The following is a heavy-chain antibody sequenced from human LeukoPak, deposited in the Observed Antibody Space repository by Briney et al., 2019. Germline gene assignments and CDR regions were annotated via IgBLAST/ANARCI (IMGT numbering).Heavy chain of an antibody. J-gene: IGHJ6*03. Sequence: SQTLPLTCTVSGGSISSGDYYWSWIRQPPGKGLEWIGYIYYSGSTYYNPSLKSRVTISVDTSKNQFSLKLSSVTAADTAVYYCARDHNWNDPYYYYYMDVWGKGTTVTVSS. CDR1: GGSISSGDYY. CDR2: IYYSGST. V-gene: IGHV4-30-4*08. D-gene: IGHD1-20*01. CDR3: ARDHNWNDPYYYYYMDV.